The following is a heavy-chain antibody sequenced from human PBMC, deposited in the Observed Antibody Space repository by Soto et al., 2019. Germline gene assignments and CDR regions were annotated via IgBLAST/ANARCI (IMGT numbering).Heavy chain of an antibody. D-gene: IGHD3-22*01. V-gene: IGHV4-39*01. CDR1: GGSLSRRGFY. CDR2: IVDTGTR. CDR3: ARAFGSADPDSSGYSLKDVFDI. J-gene: IGHJ3*02. Sequence: PSEALSLTRSGSGGSLSRRGFYWGWLRQPQGKGLEWIATIVDTGTRHYNPSLNSRVTVSMDTSKNQFSLKLNSVTAADTAVYYCARAFGSADPDSSGYSLKDVFDIWGQGTMVT.